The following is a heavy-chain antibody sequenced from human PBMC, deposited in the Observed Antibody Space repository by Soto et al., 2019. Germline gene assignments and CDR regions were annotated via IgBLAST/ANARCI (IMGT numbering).Heavy chain of an antibody. Sequence: EVQLAESGGGLVQPGGSLRLSCAASGFTFSPYWMHWVRQAPGKGLVWVSRINPDGSSTDYADSVKGRFTISRDNAKNTLYMQMNSLRAEDTAVYYCGRGVSDSPGGVDVWGQGATVTVSS. CDR3: GRGVSDSPGGVDV. D-gene: IGHD2-21*02. CDR2: INPDGSST. J-gene: IGHJ6*02. V-gene: IGHV3-74*01. CDR1: GFTFSPYW.